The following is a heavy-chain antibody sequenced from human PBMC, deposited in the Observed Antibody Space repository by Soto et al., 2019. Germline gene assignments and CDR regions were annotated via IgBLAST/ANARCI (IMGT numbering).Heavy chain of an antibody. J-gene: IGHJ6*03. CDR3: ARGAAHELGYCSGGSCYLRVPYYYYYYMDV. D-gene: IGHD2-15*01. CDR1: GGSISSYY. V-gene: IGHV4-59*08. Sequence: SETLSLTCTVSGGSISSYYWSWIRQPPGKGLEWIGYIYYSGSTNYNPSLKSRVTISVDTSKNQFSLKLSSVTAADTAVYYCARGAAHELGYCSGGSCYLRVPYYYYYYMDVWGKGTTVTVSS. CDR2: IYYSGST.